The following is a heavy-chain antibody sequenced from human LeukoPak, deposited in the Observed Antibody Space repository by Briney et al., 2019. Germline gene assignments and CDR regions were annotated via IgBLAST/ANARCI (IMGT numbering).Heavy chain of an antibody. CDR3: AKIYFGEFNYFDY. CDR2: ISGVGGTT. CDR1: GFTFSSYE. Sequence: PGGSLRLSCAASGFTFSSYEMNWVRQAPGKGLEWVSTISGVGGTTYYADSVKGRFTISRDNSKNTLYLQMNSLRAEDTDVYFCAKIYFGEFNYFDYWGQGTLVTVSS. J-gene: IGHJ4*02. D-gene: IGHD3-10*01. V-gene: IGHV3-23*01.